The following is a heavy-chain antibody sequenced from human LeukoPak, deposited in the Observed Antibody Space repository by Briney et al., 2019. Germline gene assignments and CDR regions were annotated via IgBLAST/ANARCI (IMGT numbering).Heavy chain of an antibody. J-gene: IGHJ6*02. D-gene: IGHD4-17*01. CDR3: ARGYYGDYLPRYYYGMDV. CDR1: GGSISSSSYY. V-gene: IGHV4-39*01. CDR2: IYYSGST. Sequence: PSETLSLTCTVSGGSISSSSYYWGWIRQPPGKGLEWIGGIYYSGSTYYNPSLKSRVTISVDTSKNQFSLKLSSVTAADTAVYYCARGYYGDYLPRYYYGMDVWGQGTTVTVSS.